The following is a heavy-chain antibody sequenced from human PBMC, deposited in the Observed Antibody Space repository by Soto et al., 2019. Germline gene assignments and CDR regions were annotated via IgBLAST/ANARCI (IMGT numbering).Heavy chain of an antibody. Sequence: SVKVSCKASGGTFSSYAISWVRQAPGQGLEWMGGIIPIFGTANYAQKFQGRVTITADKSTSTAYMELSSLRSEDTAVYYCASRPRWYDSSGYSGSDDAFDIWGQGTMVTVSS. CDR1: GGTFSSYA. CDR3: ASRPRWYDSSGYSGSDDAFDI. D-gene: IGHD3-22*01. V-gene: IGHV1-69*06. J-gene: IGHJ3*02. CDR2: IIPIFGTA.